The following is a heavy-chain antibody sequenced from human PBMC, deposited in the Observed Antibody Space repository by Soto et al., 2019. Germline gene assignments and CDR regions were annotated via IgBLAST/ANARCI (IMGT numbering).Heavy chain of an antibody. CDR3: ARGGGVGVAGSAAFDM. D-gene: IGHD3-3*01. J-gene: IGHJ3*02. CDR2: INPATGAA. V-gene: IGHV1-2*02. Sequence: QLHLVQSGAVVKKPGASVTVSCSASGYPVTAYYMHWVRQAPGRGLEWMGGINPATGAAKYTQTCQGRVTVTRDTSPSTVFMELSGPTSEDTAVFYCARGGGVGVAGSAAFDMWGQGTLVTVSS. CDR1: GYPVTAYY.